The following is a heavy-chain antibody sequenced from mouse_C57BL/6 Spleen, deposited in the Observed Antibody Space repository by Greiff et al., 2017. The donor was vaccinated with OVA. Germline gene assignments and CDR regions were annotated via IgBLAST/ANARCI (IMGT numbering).Heavy chain of an antibody. CDR3: ARALCGVFDY. CDR1: GYAFSSSW. V-gene: IGHV1-82*01. CDR2: IYPGDGDT. J-gene: IGHJ2*01. Sequence: QVQLQQSGPELVKPGASVKISCKASGYAFSSSWMNWVKQRPGKGLEWIGRIYPGDGDTNYNGKFKGKATLTVDKSSSTAYMQLISLTSEDSAVYFCARALCGVFDYWGQGTTLTVSS.